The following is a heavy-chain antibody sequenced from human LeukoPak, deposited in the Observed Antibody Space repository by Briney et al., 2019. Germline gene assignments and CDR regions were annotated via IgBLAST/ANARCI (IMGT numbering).Heavy chain of an antibody. V-gene: IGHV4-34*01. D-gene: IGHD3-9*01. J-gene: IGHJ4*02. Sequence: SETLSLTCTVSGDSFSGYYWSWIRQPPGKGLEWIGEINHSGSTNYNPSLKSRVTISVDTSKNQFSLKLSSVTAADTAVYYCARGSFRVLRYFDWLSNFDYWGQGALVTVSS. CDR3: ARGSFRVLRYFDWLSNFDY. CDR2: INHSGST. CDR1: GDSFSGYY.